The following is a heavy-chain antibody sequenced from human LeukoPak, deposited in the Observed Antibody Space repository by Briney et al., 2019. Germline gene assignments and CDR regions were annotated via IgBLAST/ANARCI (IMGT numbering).Heavy chain of an antibody. V-gene: IGHV4-59*08. D-gene: IGHD3-3*01. CDR2: IYYSGST. CDR3: ASRSSIWSGYQDTLYYFDS. Sequence: SETLSLTCTVSGVSISSYYWSWIRQPPGKGLEWIGNIYYSGSTKYNPSLKSRVTISVDTSKNHFSLKLSSVTAADTAVYYCASRSSIWSGYQDTLYYFDSWGQGTLVTVSS. J-gene: IGHJ4*02. CDR1: GVSISSYY.